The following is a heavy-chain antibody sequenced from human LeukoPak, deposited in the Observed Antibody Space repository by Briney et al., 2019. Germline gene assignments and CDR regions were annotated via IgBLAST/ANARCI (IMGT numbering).Heavy chain of an antibody. Sequence: AAVKVSCEASGYTLSSYSITWMRQAPGQGLEWMGWISTYNGKTNLAEKFQGRVTMTTDTSTSIVYMELRSLRSDDTAVYFCARDRGGYSYDYIRGHAFDIWGQGTKVTVSS. V-gene: IGHV1-18*01. J-gene: IGHJ3*02. CDR1: GYTLSSYS. D-gene: IGHD5-18*01. CDR3: ARDRGGYSYDYIRGHAFDI. CDR2: ISTYNGKT.